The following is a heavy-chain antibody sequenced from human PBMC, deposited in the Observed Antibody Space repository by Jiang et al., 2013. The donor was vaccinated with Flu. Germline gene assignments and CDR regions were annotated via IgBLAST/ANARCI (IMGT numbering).Heavy chain of an antibody. V-gene: IGHV4-59*12. J-gene: IGHJ4*02. D-gene: IGHD3-3*01. Sequence: PGLVKPSETLSLTCTVSGDSISSFYWSWIRQPPGKGLEWIGYVYYTGSTTYNPSLRSRVTISVDSSKNQFSLNLSSVTAADTAVYYCARTTYDYYFDNWGQGTLVTVSS. CDR1: GDSISSFY. CDR2: VYYTGST. CDR3: ARTTYDYYFDN.